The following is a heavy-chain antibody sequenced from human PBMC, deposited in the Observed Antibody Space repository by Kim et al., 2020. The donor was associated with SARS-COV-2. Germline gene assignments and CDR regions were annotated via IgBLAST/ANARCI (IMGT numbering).Heavy chain of an antibody. CDR2: IHPDGSTT. D-gene: IGHD3-16*01. Sequence: GGSLRLSCAASGFTFSSYSMHWVRQAPGKGLVWVSGIHPDGSTTTYADSVKGRFTISRDNAKNTLYVQMNSLRAEDTAVYYCALGYNYVRKNYQGAWGQGTLVTVSS. CDR1: GFTFSSYS. CDR3: ALGYNYVRKNYQGA. V-gene: IGHV3-74*01. J-gene: IGHJ5*02.